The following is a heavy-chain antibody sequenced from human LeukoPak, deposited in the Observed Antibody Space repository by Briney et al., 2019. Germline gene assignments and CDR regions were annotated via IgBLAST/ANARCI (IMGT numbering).Heavy chain of an antibody. D-gene: IGHD6-13*01. CDR3: ARDGTAAGLYFDL. Sequence: GGSLRLSCEVSGFTFTDYWMNWVRQAPGKGPEWVASIRQDGSEKTYVDSVKGRFTISRDNTKNSLSLQLNGLRAEDTAVYYCARDGTAAGLYFDLRGQGTLVTVSS. J-gene: IGHJ4*01. CDR1: GFTFTDYW. V-gene: IGHV3-7*01. CDR2: IRQDGSEK.